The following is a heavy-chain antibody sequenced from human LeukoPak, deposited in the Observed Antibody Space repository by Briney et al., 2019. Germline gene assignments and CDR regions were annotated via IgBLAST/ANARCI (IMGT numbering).Heavy chain of an antibody. V-gene: IGHV1-8*03. CDR1: GYTFTSYD. J-gene: IGHJ4*02. CDR3: ARTPRFWSGYQYDY. CDR2: MNPNSGNT. D-gene: IGHD3-3*01. Sequence: ASVKVSCKASGYTFTSYDINWVRQATGQGLEWMGWMNPNSGNTGYAQKFQGRVTITRNTSISTAYMELSSLRSEDTAVYYCARTPRFWSGYQYDYWGQGTLVTVSS.